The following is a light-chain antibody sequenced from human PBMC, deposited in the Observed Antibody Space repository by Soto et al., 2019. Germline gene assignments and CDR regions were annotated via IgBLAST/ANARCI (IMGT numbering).Light chain of an antibody. Sequence: DIQMTQSPSSLSASVGDRVTIPCPASRDFGNYLNWFQAKPGKAPKLLSYDASTLQTAVPSRFSGSGSGPDFNFNISSMQPDDFASYYCHQYDSLPRTLGQGTRMDIK. V-gene: IGKV1-33*01. CDR2: DAS. J-gene: IGKJ5*01. CDR3: HQYDSLPRT. CDR1: RDFGNY.